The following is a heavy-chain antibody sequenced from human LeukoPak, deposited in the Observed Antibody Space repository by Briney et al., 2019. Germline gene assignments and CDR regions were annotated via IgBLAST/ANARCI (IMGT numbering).Heavy chain of an antibody. CDR1: GFIFSRFG. CDR2: ILFDSNNK. Sequence: GGSLRLSCAASGFIFSRFGMHWVRQAPGKGLEWVAFILFDSNNKNYVDSVKGRFTISRDNSKNTLYLQMNSLRAEDTAVYYCARDPTQYLRYGYFDYWGQGTLVTVSS. V-gene: IGHV3-30*02. D-gene: IGHD4-11*01. J-gene: IGHJ4*02. CDR3: ARDPTQYLRYGYFDY.